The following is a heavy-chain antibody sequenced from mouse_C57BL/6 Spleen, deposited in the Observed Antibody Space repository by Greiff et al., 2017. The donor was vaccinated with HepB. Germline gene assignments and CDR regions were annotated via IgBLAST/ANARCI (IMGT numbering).Heavy chain of an antibody. CDR1: GYTFTTYP. J-gene: IGHJ2*01. CDR3: AISSGYVGDFDY. D-gene: IGHD3-2*02. Sequence: QVQLQQSGAELVKPGASVKMSCKASGYTFTTYPIEWMKQNHGKSLEWIGNFHPYNDDTKYNEKFKGKATLTVEKSSSTVYVELSRLTSDDSAVYYCAISSGYVGDFDYWGQGTTLTVSS. CDR2: FHPYNDDT. V-gene: IGHV1-47*01.